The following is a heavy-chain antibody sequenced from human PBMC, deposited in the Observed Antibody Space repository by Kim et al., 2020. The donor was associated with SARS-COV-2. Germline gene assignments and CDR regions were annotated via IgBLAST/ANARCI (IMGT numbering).Heavy chain of an antibody. CDR3: ASDSPYGSGSYPFDY. Sequence: GGSLRLSCAASGFTFSSYSMNWVRQAPGKGLEWVSSISSSSSYIYYADSVKGRFTISRDNAKNSLYLQMNSLRAEDTAVYYCASDSPYGSGSYPFDYWGQGTLVTVSS. V-gene: IGHV3-21*01. D-gene: IGHD3-10*01. J-gene: IGHJ4*02. CDR2: ISSSSSYI. CDR1: GFTFSSYS.